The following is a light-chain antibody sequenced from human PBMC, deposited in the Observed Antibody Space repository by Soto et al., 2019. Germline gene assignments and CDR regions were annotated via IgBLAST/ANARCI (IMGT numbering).Light chain of an antibody. CDR1: SSDVGGYNY. CDR3: SSYAGSNNVI. J-gene: IGLJ2*01. V-gene: IGLV2-8*01. Sequence: QSALTQPPSASGSPGQSVTISCTGTSSDVGGYNYVSWYQQHPGKAPKLMFYEVSERPSGVPDRFSGSKSGNTASLTVSGLQAEDEADYYCSSYAGSNNVIFGGGTQLTVL. CDR2: EVS.